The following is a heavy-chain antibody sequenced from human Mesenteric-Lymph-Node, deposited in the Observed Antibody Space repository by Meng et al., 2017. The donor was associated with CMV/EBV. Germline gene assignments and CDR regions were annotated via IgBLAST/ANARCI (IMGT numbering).Heavy chain of an antibody. D-gene: IGHD6-6*01. V-gene: IGHV4-34*01. CDR3: ARGLAARMMY. CDR2: INHSGST. J-gene: IGHJ4*02. CDR1: GGSISSYY. Sequence: SETLSLTCTVSGGSISSYYWSWIRQPPGKGLEWIGEINHSGSTNYNPSLKSRVTISVDTSKNQFSLKLSSVTAADTAVYYCARGLAARMMYWGQGTLVTVSS.